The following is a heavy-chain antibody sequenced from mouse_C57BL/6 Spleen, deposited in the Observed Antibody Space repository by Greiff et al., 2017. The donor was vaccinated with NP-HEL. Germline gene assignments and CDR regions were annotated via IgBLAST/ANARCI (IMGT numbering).Heavy chain of an antibody. D-gene: IGHD2-10*01. J-gene: IGHJ3*01. V-gene: IGHV1-15*01. CDR1: GYTFTDYE. Sequence: VQLQQSGAELVRPGASVTLSCKASGYTFTDYEMHWVKQTPVHGLEWIGAIDPETGGTAYNQKFKGKAILTADKSSSTAYMELRSLTSEDSAVYYCTRGEPTYGFAYWGQGTLVTVSA. CDR2: IDPETGGT. CDR3: TRGEPTYGFAY.